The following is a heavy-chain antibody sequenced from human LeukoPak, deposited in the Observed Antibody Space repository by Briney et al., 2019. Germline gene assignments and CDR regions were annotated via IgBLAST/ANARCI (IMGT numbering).Heavy chain of an antibody. V-gene: IGHV3-7*01. CDR1: GFTFNTYW. J-gene: IGHJ4*02. CDR2: IKQDGSEK. D-gene: IGHD6-19*01. CDR3: ARAPGIAVAGPWAY. Sequence: PGGSLRLSCVASGFTFNTYWMSWVRQAPGKGLEWVANIKQDGSEKYYVDSVKGRFTISRDNAKNSLYLQMNSLRAEDTAVYYCARAPGIAVAGPWAYWGQGTLVTVSS.